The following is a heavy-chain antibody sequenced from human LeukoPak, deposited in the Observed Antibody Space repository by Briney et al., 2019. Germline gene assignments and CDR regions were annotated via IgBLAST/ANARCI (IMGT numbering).Heavy chain of an antibody. D-gene: IGHD2-2*02. V-gene: IGHV4-34*01. Sequence: PSETLSLTCTVSGGSISGYYWSWIRQPPGKGLEWIGEVNHSGSTNYNPSLKSRVTISVDTSKNQFSLKLSSVTAADTAVYYCARGPLDIVVVPAAISSRSAFDIWGQGTMVTVSS. CDR1: GGSISGYY. J-gene: IGHJ3*02. CDR2: VNHSGST. CDR3: ARGPLDIVVVPAAISSRSAFDI.